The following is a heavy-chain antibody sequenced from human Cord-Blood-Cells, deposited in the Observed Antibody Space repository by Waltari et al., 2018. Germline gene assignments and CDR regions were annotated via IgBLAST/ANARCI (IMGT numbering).Heavy chain of an antibody. CDR2: ISWNRGSI. CDR1: GFTFDDYA. D-gene: IGHD3-10*01. J-gene: IGHJ4*02. CDR3: AKTPPDYYGSGSYFPYFDY. V-gene: IGHV3-9*01. Sequence: EVQLVESGGGLVQPGRSLRLSCAASGFTFDDYAMHWVRQAPGKGLEWVSGISWNRGSIGYVDSVKGRFTISRDNAKNSLYLQMNSLRAEDTALYYCAKTPPDYYGSGSYFPYFDYWGQGTLVTVSS.